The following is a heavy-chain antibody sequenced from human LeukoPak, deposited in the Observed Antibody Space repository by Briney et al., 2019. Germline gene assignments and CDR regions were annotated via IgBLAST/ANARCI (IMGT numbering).Heavy chain of an antibody. CDR2: IYHSGST. CDR1: GGSISSSNW. CDR3: LYGGNSGDWVY. V-gene: IGHV4-4*02. J-gene: IGHJ4*02. D-gene: IGHD4-23*01. Sequence: SGTLSLTCAVSGGSISSSNWWSWVRQPPGKGLEWIGEIYHSGSTNSNPSLKSRVTISVDKSKNQFSLNLSSVTAADTAVYYCLYGGNSGDWVYWGQGTLVTVSS.